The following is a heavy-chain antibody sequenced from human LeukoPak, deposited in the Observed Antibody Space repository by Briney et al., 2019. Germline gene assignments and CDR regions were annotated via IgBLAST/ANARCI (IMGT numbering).Heavy chain of an antibody. Sequence: PSQTLSLTCAVSGGSISSGGYSWSWIRQPPGKGLEWTGYIYHSGSTYYNPSLKSRVTISVDRSKNQFSLKLSSVTAADTAVYYCARDRKVYCSSTSCYTLGYYYYGMDVWGQGTTVTVSS. V-gene: IGHV4-30-2*01. D-gene: IGHD2-2*02. CDR1: GGSISSGGYS. J-gene: IGHJ6*02. CDR2: IYHSGST. CDR3: ARDRKVYCSSTSCYTLGYYYYGMDV.